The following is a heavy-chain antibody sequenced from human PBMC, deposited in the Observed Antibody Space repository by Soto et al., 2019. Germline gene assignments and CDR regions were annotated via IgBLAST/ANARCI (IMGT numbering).Heavy chain of an antibody. Sequence: SETLSLTCTVPVCSISSSSYYWGLIRQPPGKGLEWIGSIYYSGSTYYNPSLKSRVTISVDTSKNQFSLKLSSVTAADTAVYYCARLNGYCVGTSCHGYYGMDVWGQGTTVTVSS. CDR1: VCSISSSSYY. D-gene: IGHD2-2*03. J-gene: IGHJ6*02. CDR3: ARLNGYCVGTSCHGYYGMDV. CDR2: IYYSGST. V-gene: IGHV4-39*01.